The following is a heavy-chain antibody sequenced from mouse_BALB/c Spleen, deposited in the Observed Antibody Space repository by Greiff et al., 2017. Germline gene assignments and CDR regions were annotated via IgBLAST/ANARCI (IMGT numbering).Heavy chain of an antibody. J-gene: IGHJ2*01. V-gene: IGHV5-17*02. CDR2: ISSGSSTI. D-gene: IGHD2-2*01. CDR1: GFTFSSFG. Sequence: EVQGVESGGGLVQPGGSRKLSCAASGFTFSSFGMHWVRQAPEKGLEWVAYISSGSSTIYYADTVKGRFTISRDNPKNTLFLQMTSLRSEDTAMYYCAREGLRRGYYFDYWGQGTTLTVSS. CDR3: AREGLRRGYYFDY.